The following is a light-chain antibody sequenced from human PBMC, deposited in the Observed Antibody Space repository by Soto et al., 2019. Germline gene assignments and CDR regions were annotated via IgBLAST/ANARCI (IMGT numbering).Light chain of an antibody. CDR2: GAS. CDR3: QQYDNRPPIT. V-gene: IGKV3-15*01. Sequence: EVVMTQSPATLSVSPGERATLSCRASQSVSSNLAWYQQKHGQAPRLLIYGASTRATGIPARFSGSGSGTEFTLSIRSLQSEDFAVYYCQQYDNRPPITFGQGTRLGIK. J-gene: IGKJ5*01. CDR1: QSVSSN.